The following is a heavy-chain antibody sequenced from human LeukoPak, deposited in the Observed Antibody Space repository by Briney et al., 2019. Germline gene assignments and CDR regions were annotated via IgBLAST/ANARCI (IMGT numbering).Heavy chain of an antibody. CDR1: GYTFTDYY. Sequence: ASVKVSCKASGYTFTDYYMHWVRQAPGQGFEWMGWINPDSGGTNYAQKFQGRVTMTRATSISTAYMELSRLRSNDTAVYYCARRALFGDSGYDYNWFDPWGQGTLVTVSS. CDR3: ARRALFGDSGYDYNWFDP. CDR2: INPDSGGT. J-gene: IGHJ5*02. V-gene: IGHV1-2*02. D-gene: IGHD5-12*01.